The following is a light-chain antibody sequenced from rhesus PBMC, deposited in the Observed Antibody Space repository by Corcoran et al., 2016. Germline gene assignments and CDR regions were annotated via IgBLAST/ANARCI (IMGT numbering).Light chain of an antibody. CDR3: QQYNSVPRT. CDR1: QGITGW. J-gene: IGKJ1*01. Sequence: DIQMTQSPSSLSASVGDRVTITCRASQGITGWLAWYQQKPGKAPTLLVYLASTLQHGVPSRFSGSGYGSDFTLTISRLQPEDFATYYCQQYNSVPRTFGQGTRVEVK. CDR2: LAS. V-gene: IGKV1-21*01.